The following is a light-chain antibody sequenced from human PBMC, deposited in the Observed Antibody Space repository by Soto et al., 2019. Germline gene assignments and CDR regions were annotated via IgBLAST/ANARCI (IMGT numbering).Light chain of an antibody. Sequence: IHGTQSPSSLSSSGGDRVTITCLSSQGISNHLAWYQQKPGEAPKRLIYAGSTLQSGVPSRFSGSGLGTDFTLTISSLQPEDFATYYCQQLYDYPLTFGPGTKVDIK. CDR3: QQLYDYPLT. CDR1: QGISNH. V-gene: IGKV1-9*01. CDR2: AGS. J-gene: IGKJ3*01.